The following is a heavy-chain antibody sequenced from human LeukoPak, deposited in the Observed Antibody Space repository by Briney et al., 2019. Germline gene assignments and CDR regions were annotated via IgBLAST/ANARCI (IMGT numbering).Heavy chain of an antibody. CDR1: GFSFSTYG. CDR2: IWFDGGQK. Sequence: GGSLRLSCAASGFSFSTYGMHWVRQAPGKGLEWVAFIWFDGGQKYHADSLKGRFTISRDDSKNTLYLQMNSLRAEDTAVYYCARYVDYEDFFDYWGQGTLVTVSS. V-gene: IGHV3-33*01. D-gene: IGHD4-17*01. J-gene: IGHJ4*02. CDR3: ARYVDYEDFFDY.